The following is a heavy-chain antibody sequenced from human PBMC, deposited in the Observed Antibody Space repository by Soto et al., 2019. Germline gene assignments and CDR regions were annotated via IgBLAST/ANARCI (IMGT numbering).Heavy chain of an antibody. CDR2: FDPEDGET. CDR1: GYTLTELS. D-gene: IGHD4-4*01. V-gene: IGHV1-24*01. CDR3: ATEPLNDYSNLPLNFDY. Sequence: ASVKVSCKVSGYTLTELSMHWVRQAPGKGLEWMGGFDPEDGETIYAQKFQGRVTMTEDTSTDTAYMELSSLRSEDTAVYYCATEPLNDYSNLPLNFDYWGQGTLVTVSS. J-gene: IGHJ4*02.